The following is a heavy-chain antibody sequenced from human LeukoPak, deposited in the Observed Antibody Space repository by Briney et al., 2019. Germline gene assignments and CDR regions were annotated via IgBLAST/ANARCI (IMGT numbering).Heavy chain of an antibody. CDR3: ARGGRWFGEVPHYMDF. CDR1: GYTFTSYY. J-gene: IGHJ4*01. Sequence: ASVKVSCKASGYTFTSYYMHWVRQAPGQGLEWMGWINPNSGSTNYAQKFQGRVTMTRDMSIGTAYMELSRLRSDDTAVYYCARGGRWFGEVPHYMDFWGKGTLVTISS. D-gene: IGHD3-10*01. V-gene: IGHV1-2*02. CDR2: INPNSGST.